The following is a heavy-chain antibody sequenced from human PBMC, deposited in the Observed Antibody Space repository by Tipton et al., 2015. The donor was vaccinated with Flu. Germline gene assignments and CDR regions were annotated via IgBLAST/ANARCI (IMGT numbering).Heavy chain of an antibody. Sequence: SLRLSCAASGFTVSSNYMSWVRQAPGNGLEWVSVIYSGGSTYYADSVKGRFTISRHNSKNTLYLQMNSLRAEDTAVYYCARSLKGYYYDSSSRDHDAFGIWGQGTMVTVSS. D-gene: IGHD3-22*01. CDR2: IYSGGST. V-gene: IGHV3-53*04. J-gene: IGHJ3*02. CDR3: ARSLKGYYYDSSSRDHDAFGI. CDR1: GFTVSSNY.